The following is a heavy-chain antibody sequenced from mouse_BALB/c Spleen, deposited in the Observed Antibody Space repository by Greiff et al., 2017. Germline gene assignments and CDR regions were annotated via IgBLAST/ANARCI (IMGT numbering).Heavy chain of an antibody. CDR1: GYTFSSYW. CDR3: AQIYYGNYYAMDY. V-gene: IGHV1-9*01. CDR2: ILPGSGST. Sequence: VHLVESGAELMKPGASVKISCKATGYTFSSYWIEWVKQRPGHGLEWIGEILPGSGSTNYNEKFKGKATFTADTSSNTAYMQLSSLTSEDSAVYYCAQIYYGNYYAMDYWGQGTSVTVSS. D-gene: IGHD2-1*01. J-gene: IGHJ4*01.